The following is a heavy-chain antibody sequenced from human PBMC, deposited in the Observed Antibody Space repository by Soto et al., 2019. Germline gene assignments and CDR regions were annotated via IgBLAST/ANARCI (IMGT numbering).Heavy chain of an antibody. CDR2: IYYSGST. V-gene: IGHV4-59*01. D-gene: IGHD3-10*01. CDR1: GGSISSYY. CDR3: ARTYYYGSGSLYYFDY. Sequence: ASETLSLTCTVSGGSISSYYWSWIRQPPGKGLEWIGYIYYSGSTNYNPSLKSRVTISVDTSKNQFSLKLSSVTAADTAVYYCARTYYYGSGSLYYFDYWGQGTLVTAPQ. J-gene: IGHJ4*02.